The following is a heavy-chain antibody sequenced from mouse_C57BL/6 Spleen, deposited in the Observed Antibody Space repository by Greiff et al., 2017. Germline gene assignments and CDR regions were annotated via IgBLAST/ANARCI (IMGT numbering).Heavy chain of an antibody. J-gene: IGHJ2*01. CDR2: IYPGNSDT. V-gene: IGHV1-5*01. D-gene: IGHD2-4*01. Sequence: EVQLQQSGTVLARPGASVKMSCKTSGYTFTSYWMHWVKQRPGQGLEWIGAIYPGNSDTSSNQKFKGKAKLTAVPSASTAYMERSSMTNEDSAVYYCTREEITTYYFDYWGQGTTLTVSS. CDR1: GYTFTSYW. CDR3: TREEITTYYFDY.